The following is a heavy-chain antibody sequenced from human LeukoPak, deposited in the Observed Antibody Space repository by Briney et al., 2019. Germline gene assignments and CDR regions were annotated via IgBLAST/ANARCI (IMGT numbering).Heavy chain of an antibody. CDR1: GGSISSYY. D-gene: IGHD2-15*01. CDR2: IYYSGST. J-gene: IGHJ4*02. V-gene: IGHV4-59*08. Sequence: PSETLSLNCTVSGGSISSYYWSWLRQPPGKGLEWIGYIYYSGSTNYNPSLKSRVTISVDTSKNQFSLKLSSVTAADTAVYYCARKYCSGGSCYSVDYWGQGTLVTVSS. CDR3: ARKYCSGGSCYSVDY.